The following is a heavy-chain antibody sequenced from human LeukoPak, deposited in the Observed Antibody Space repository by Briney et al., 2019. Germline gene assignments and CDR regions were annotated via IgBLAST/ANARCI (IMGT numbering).Heavy chain of an antibody. CDR1: GYTFTSYD. J-gene: IGHJ4*02. CDR2: MNPNSGNA. CDR3: ARAWPMRKSLVLGLY. Sequence: ASVKVSCKASGYTFTSYDINWVRQATGQGLEWMGWMNPNSGNAGYAQKFQGRVTMTRNTSISTAYMELSSLRSEDTAVYYCARAWPMRKSLVLGLYWGQGTLVTVSS. V-gene: IGHV1-8*01. D-gene: IGHD6-13*01.